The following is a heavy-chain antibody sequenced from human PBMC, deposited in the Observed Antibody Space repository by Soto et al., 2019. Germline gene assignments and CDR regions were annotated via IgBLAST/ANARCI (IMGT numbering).Heavy chain of an antibody. D-gene: IGHD6-13*01. Sequence: QVQLVQSGAEVKKPGASVKVSCKASGYTFTSYYIHWVRQAPGQGLEWMGMINPSGGSTDYAQNFQGRVTMTSDPSTSTVYMELSSLRSDDTAVYYCAKDRGRATAGEYYYYGMDVWGQGNTVTVSS. CDR1: GYTFTSYY. CDR2: INPSGGST. J-gene: IGHJ6*02. V-gene: IGHV1-46*01. CDR3: AKDRGRATAGEYYYYGMDV.